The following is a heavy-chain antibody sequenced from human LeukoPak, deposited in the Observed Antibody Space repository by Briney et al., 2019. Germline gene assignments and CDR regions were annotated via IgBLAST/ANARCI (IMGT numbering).Heavy chain of an antibody. CDR2: VKQDGNEK. CDR1: GFTFSSYG. J-gene: IGHJ4*02. V-gene: IGHV3-7*01. D-gene: IGHD3-16*01. CDR3: ARLGGETTRFDL. Sequence: GGSLRLSCAASGFTFSSYGMHWVRQAPGKGLEWVATVKQDGNEKHYVDSVKGRFTISRDNAENSLYLQMNSLRAEDTAVYYCARLGGETTRFDLWGQGALVTVSS.